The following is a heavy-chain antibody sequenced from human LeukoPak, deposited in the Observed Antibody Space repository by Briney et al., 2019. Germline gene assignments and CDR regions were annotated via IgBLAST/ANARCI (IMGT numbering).Heavy chain of an antibody. D-gene: IGHD3-10*01. CDR1: GGSISSSSYY. CDR2: IYYSGST. V-gene: IGHV4-39*01. CDR3: ARATYGSGSYRYYYYGMDV. J-gene: IGHJ6*02. Sequence: KSSETLSLTCAVSGGSISSSSYYWGWIRQPPGKGLEWIGSIYYSGSTYYNPSLKSRVTISVDTSKNQFSLKLSSVTAADTAVYYCARATYGSGSYRYYYYGMDVWGQGTTVTVSS.